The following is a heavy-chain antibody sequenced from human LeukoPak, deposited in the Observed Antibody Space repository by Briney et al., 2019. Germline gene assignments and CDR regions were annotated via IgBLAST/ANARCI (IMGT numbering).Heavy chain of an antibody. CDR1: GFTFSSYS. Sequence: GGSLRLSCAASGFTFSSYSMNWVRQAPGKGLEWVSYISSSSSYIYYADSVKGRFTISRDNAKNSLYLQMNSLRAEDTAVYYCARVEGRYYDILTAYPDYWGQGTLVTVSS. CDR2: ISSSSSYI. V-gene: IGHV3-21*05. D-gene: IGHD3-9*01. CDR3: ARVEGRYYDILTAYPDY. J-gene: IGHJ4*02.